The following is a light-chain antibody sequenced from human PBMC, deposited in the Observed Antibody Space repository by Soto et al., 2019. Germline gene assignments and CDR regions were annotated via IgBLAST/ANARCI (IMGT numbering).Light chain of an antibody. Sequence: EIVLTQSPGTLSLSPGERATLSCRASQSVSSRYLAWYQQKPGQAPRLLIYGASSRATGIPDRFSGGGSGTDFTLTISRLEPEDFAVYYCQQYGSPPPYTFGQGTKLEIK. J-gene: IGKJ2*01. CDR1: QSVSSRY. CDR3: QQYGSPPPYT. CDR2: GAS. V-gene: IGKV3-20*01.